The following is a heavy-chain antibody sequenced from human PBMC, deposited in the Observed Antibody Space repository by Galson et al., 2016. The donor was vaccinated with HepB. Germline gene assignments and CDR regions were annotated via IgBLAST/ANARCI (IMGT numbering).Heavy chain of an antibody. V-gene: IGHV3-23*01. D-gene: IGHD3-10*01. CDR3: AKDPQSYASGSNWFDP. CDR2: ISGSGGST. J-gene: IGHJ5*02. Sequence: SLRLSCAASGFTFSSYSMGWVRQAPGKGLEWVSSISGSGGSTYYADSVKGRFTISRDNSKNTLYLQMNSLRAEDTAVYYCAKDPQSYASGSNWFDPWGQGTLVTVSA. CDR1: GFTFSSYS.